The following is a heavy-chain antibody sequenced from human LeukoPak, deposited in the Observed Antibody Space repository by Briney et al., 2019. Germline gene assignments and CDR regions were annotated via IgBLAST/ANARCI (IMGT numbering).Heavy chain of an antibody. CDR1: GFTFSSYS. D-gene: IGHD3-22*01. J-gene: IGHJ4*02. CDR3: ARDEYYYDSSGYPAFEY. CDR2: ISSSSSTI. Sequence: GGSLRLSCAASGFTFSSYSMNWVRQAPGKGLEWVSYISSSSSTIYYADSVKGRFTISRDNAKNSLYLQMNSLRAEDTAVYYCARDEYYYDSSGYPAFEYWGRGTLVTVSS. V-gene: IGHV3-48*01.